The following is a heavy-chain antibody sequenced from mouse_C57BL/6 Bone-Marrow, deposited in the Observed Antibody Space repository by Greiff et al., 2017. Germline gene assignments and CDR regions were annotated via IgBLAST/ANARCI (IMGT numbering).Heavy chain of an antibody. J-gene: IGHJ3*01. CDR2: IYPRSGNT. D-gene: IGHD1-1*01. Sequence: QVQLKESGAELARPGASVKLSCKASGYTFTSYGISWVKQRTGQGLEWIGEIYPRSGNTYYNEKFKGKATLTADKSSSTAYMELRSLTSEDSAVYFCASYGSSFAYWGQGTLVTVSA. V-gene: IGHV1-81*01. CDR1: GYTFTSYG. CDR3: ASYGSSFAY.